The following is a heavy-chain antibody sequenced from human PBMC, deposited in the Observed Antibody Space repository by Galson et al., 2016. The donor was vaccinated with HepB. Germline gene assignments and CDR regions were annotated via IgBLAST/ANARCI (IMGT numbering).Heavy chain of an antibody. D-gene: IGHD1-26*01. Sequence: TLSLTCTVSGGSISSGGYYWSWIRQHPGKGLEWIGYIYYSGSTYYNPSLKSRVTISVDTSKNQFSLKLSSVTAADTAVYYCASVATSYYWYFDLWGQGTVVIVSS. CDR2: IYYSGST. J-gene: IGHJ3*01. V-gene: IGHV4-31*03. CDR3: ASVATSYYWYFDL. CDR1: GGSISSGGYY.